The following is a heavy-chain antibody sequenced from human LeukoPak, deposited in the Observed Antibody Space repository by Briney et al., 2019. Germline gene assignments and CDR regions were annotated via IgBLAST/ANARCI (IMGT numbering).Heavy chain of an antibody. D-gene: IGHD5-12*01. V-gene: IGHV3-30*03. CDR1: AFTFSSYG. J-gene: IGHJ4*02. CDR3: AIFRRGYSGYDLGDFDY. Sequence: GGSLRLSCAASAFTFSSYGMHWVRQAPGKGLEWVAVISYDGSDKYYADSVKGRFTISRDNAKNSLYLQMNSLRAEDTAVYYCAIFRRGYSGYDLGDFDYWGQGTLVTVSS. CDR2: ISYDGSDK.